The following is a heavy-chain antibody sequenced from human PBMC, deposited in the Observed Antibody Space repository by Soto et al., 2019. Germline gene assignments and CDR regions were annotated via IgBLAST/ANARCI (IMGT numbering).Heavy chain of an antibody. J-gene: IGHJ4*02. Sequence: QVQLQESGPGLVKPSQTLSLTCSVSGGSINSGDYYWSWIRPPPGKGLEWIGYIYYSGSTYYNPSLKSRVTRTVDTSKNQFSLKLMSVTAADTAVYYCARDSRGYSYGYQYDFDYWGQGTLVTVSS. CDR2: IYYSGST. CDR1: GGSINSGDYY. V-gene: IGHV4-30-4*01. CDR3: ARDSRGYSYGYQYDFDY. D-gene: IGHD5-18*01.